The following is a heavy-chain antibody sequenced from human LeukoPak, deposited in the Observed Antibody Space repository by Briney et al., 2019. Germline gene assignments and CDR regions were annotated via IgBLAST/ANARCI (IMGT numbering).Heavy chain of an antibody. D-gene: IGHD6-19*01. CDR3: ANSGEAEAFDY. V-gene: IGHV3-30-3*01. J-gene: IGHJ4*02. CDR1: GFTFSSYA. CDR2: ISYDGSNK. Sequence: GGSLRLSCAASGFTFSSYAMHWVRQAPVKGLEWVAVISYDGSNKYYADSVKGRFTISRDNSKNTLYLQMNSLRAEDTAVYYCANSGEAEAFDYWGQGTLVTVSS.